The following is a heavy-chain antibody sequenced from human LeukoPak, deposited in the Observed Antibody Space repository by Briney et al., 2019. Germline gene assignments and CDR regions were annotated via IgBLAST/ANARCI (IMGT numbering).Heavy chain of an antibody. CDR1: GFTFDDYA. Sequence: GRSLRLSCAASGFTFDDYAMHWVRQAPGKGLEWVSGISWNSGSIGYADSVKGRFTISRDNAKNSLYLQMNSLRAEDTALYYCAKGKYYDTHFGSDHWGQGTLVTVSS. CDR3: AKGKYYDTHFGSDH. J-gene: IGHJ4*02. V-gene: IGHV3-9*01. CDR2: ISWNSGSI. D-gene: IGHD3-9*01.